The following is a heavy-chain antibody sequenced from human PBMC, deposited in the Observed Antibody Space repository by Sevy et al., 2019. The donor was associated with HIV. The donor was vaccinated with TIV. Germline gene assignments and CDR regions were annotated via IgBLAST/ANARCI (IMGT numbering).Heavy chain of an antibody. J-gene: IGHJ6*02. D-gene: IGHD5-12*01. CDR2: ISGSGGST. Sequence: GGSLRLSCAASGFTFSSYAMSWVRQAPGKGLEWVSAISGSGGSTYYADSVKGRFTISRDNSKNTLYLQMNSLRAEDTAVYYCANGYNHYYYGMDVWGQGTTVTVSS. CDR1: GFTFSSYA. V-gene: IGHV3-23*01. CDR3: ANGYNHYYYGMDV.